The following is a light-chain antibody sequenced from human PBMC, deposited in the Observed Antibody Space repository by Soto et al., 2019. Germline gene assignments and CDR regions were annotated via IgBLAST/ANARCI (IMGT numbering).Light chain of an antibody. Sequence: EIVLTQSPGTLSLSPGERATLSCRASQSVSSSSLAWYQQKRGEAPRLLIHDASSRATGIPDRFSGSGSGTDFTLTISRLEPEDFAVYYCQQYGSSPRTFGQGTRVEVK. CDR2: DAS. J-gene: IGKJ1*01. CDR1: QSVSSSS. CDR3: QQYGSSPRT. V-gene: IGKV3-20*01.